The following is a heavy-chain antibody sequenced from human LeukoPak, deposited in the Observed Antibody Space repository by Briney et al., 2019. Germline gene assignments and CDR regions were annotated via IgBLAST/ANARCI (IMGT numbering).Heavy chain of an antibody. D-gene: IGHD3-22*01. V-gene: IGHV1-2*02. J-gene: IGHJ4*02. CDR2: INPNSGGT. CDR3: ARRRDTSSYYTYYFDY. CDR1: GYTFTAYY. Sequence: GASVKVSCKASGYTFTAYYIHWVRQAPGQGLEWMGWINPNSGGTNYAQKFQGRVTMTRDTSISIAYMEPSRLRSDDTAVYFCARRRDTSSYYTYYFDYWGQGTLATVSS.